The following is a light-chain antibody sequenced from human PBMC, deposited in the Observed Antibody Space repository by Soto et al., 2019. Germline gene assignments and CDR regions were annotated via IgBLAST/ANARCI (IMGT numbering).Light chain of an antibody. CDR2: DAS. CDR3: QQSYT. J-gene: IGKJ2*01. Sequence: EVVMTQSPATLYVSPGERVTLSCRASQAVGYNLAWYQHKPGQAPRLLIYDASTRVTGIPTRFSGSGSGTEFTLTISSLQSEDFAIYYCQQSYTFGQGTKLEIK. CDR1: QAVGYN. V-gene: IGKV3-15*01.